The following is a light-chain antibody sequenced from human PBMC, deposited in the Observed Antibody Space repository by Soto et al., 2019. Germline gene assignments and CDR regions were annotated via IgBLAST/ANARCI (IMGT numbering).Light chain of an antibody. Sequence: EIVLTQSPGTLSLSPGERATLSSRASQTVSSSYLAWYQQKPGQAPRLLIYGASSRATGIPDRFSGSGSGTVFTLTISRLEPEDFAVYYCQQSGSSPTWTFGQGTTVEIK. V-gene: IGKV3-20*01. J-gene: IGKJ1*01. CDR2: GAS. CDR1: QTVSSSY. CDR3: QQSGSSPTWT.